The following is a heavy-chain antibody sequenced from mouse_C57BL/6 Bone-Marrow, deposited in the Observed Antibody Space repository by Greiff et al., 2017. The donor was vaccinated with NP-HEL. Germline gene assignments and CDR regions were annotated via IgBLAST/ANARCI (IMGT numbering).Heavy chain of an antibody. J-gene: IGHJ4*01. V-gene: IGHV1-47*01. D-gene: IGHD1-1*01. CDR3: AIYYYGSSESYYAMDY. CDR2: FHPYNDDT. Sequence: VKLQESGAELVKPGASVKMSCKASGYTFTTYPIEWMKQNHGKSLEWIGNFHPYNDDTKYNEKFKGKATLTVEKSSSTVYLELSRLTSDDSAVYYCAIYYYGSSESYYAMDYWGQGTSVTVSS. CDR1: GYTFTTYP.